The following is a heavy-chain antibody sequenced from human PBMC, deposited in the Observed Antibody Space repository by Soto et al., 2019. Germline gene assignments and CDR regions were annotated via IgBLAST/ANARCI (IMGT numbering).Heavy chain of an antibody. J-gene: IGHJ5*02. CDR3: ARQDYYDSSGVKYNWFDP. CDR2: IYYSGST. D-gene: IGHD3-22*01. V-gene: IGHV4-39*01. CDR1: GGSISSSSYY. Sequence: TSETLSLTCTVSGGSISSSSYYWGWIRQPPGKGLEWIGSIYYSGSTYYNPSLKSRVTISVDTSKNQFSLKLSSVTAADTAVYYCARQDYYDSSGVKYNWFDPWGQGTLVTVAS.